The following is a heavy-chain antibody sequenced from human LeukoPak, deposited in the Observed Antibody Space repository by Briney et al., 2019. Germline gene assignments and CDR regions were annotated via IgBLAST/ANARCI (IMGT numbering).Heavy chain of an antibody. CDR1: GGTFSSYT. V-gene: IGHV1-69*04. Sequence: KPGSSVKVSCKASGGTFSSYTISWVRQAPGQGPDLMGRIIPILGIANYAQKFQGRVTITADKSTSTAYMELSSLRSEDTAVYYCAREFDFWSGYLDYWGQGTLVTVSS. D-gene: IGHD3-3*01. CDR3: AREFDFWSGYLDY. CDR2: IIPILGIA. J-gene: IGHJ4*02.